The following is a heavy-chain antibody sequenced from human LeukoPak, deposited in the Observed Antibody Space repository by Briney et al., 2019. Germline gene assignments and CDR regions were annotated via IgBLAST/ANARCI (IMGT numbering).Heavy chain of an antibody. D-gene: IGHD1-26*01. CDR2: INPSGGST. J-gene: IGHJ4*02. Sequence: PSGKFSSRPPDSTFTSNNLNGLGQALGQGLGWLEIINPSGGSTSYAQKFQGRVTMTRDMSTSTVYMELSSLRSEDTAVYYCATALMGGSYYVKPSHFDYWGQGTLVTVSS. CDR1: DSTFTSNN. V-gene: IGHV1-46*01. CDR3: ATALMGGSYYVKPSHFDY.